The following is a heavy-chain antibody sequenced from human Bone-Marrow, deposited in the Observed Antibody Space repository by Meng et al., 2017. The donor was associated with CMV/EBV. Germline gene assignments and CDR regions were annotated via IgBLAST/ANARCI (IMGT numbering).Heavy chain of an antibody. Sequence: SETLSLTCTVSGGSISSSSYYWGWIRQPPGKGLEWIGSIYYSGSTYYNPSLKSRVTISVDTSKNQFSLKLSSVTAADTAVYYCARGWYSSSDYWGQGTLVTGSS. V-gene: IGHV4-39*07. CDR3: ARGWYSSSDY. J-gene: IGHJ4*02. CDR1: GGSISSSSYY. D-gene: IGHD6-6*01. CDR2: IYYSGST.